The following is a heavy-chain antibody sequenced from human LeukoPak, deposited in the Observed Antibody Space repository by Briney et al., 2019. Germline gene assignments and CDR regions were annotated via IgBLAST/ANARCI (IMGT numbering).Heavy chain of an antibody. J-gene: IGHJ4*02. CDR2: IIPIFGTT. D-gene: IGHD4-17*01. CDR3: AALVTMTTVTTFDY. Sequence: SVTVSFKASGGTFNSYAISWVGQAPGQGREWMGGIIPIFGTTNYAQKFQGRVTMTEDTSTDTAYMELSSLRSEDTAVYYCAALVTMTTVTTFDYWGQGTLVTVSS. V-gene: IGHV1-69*06. CDR1: GGTFNSYA.